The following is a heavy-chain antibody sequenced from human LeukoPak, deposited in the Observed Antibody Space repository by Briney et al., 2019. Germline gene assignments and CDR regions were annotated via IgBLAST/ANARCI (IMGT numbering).Heavy chain of an antibody. D-gene: IGHD3-22*01. J-gene: IGHJ4*02. CDR1: GVSISSSAYY. CDR2: IYSGGTT. Sequence: SETLSLTCSVSGVSISSSAYYWGWIRQTPGKGLEWIGSIYSGGTTYYNPSLKSRLTISLDTSKNQFSLRLNSVTAADTAVYYCASPVAIEYYYETRDDYEGDYWGQGTLVTASS. V-gene: IGHV4-39*01. CDR3: ASPVAIEYYYETRDDYEGDY.